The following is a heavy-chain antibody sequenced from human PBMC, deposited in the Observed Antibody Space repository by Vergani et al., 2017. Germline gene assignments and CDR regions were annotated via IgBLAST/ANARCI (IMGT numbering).Heavy chain of an antibody. J-gene: IGHJ5*02. CDR1: GYTFTGYY. CDR3: ARDLVVVVPAAMRAWFDP. CDR2: INPNSGGT. D-gene: IGHD2-2*01. V-gene: IGHV1-2*02. Sequence: QVQLVQSGSELKKPGASVKVSCKASGYTFTGYYMHWVRQAPGQGLEWMGWINPNSGGTNYAQKFQGRVTMTRDTSISTAYMELSRLRSDDTAVYYCARDLVVVVPAAMRAWFDPWGQGTLVTVSS.